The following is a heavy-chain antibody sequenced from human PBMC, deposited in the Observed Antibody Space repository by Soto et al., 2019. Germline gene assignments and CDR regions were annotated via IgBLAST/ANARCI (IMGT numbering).Heavy chain of an antibody. CDR1: GYSFTSYW. CDR3: ARQVNEVETTEDAFDI. D-gene: IGHD1-1*01. Sequence: GESLKISCKGSGYSFTSYWIGWVRQMPGKGLEWMGIIYPGDSDTRYSPSFQGQVTISADKSISTAYLQWSSLKASDTAMYYCARQVNEVETTEDAFDIWGQGTMFTVSS. J-gene: IGHJ3*02. V-gene: IGHV5-51*01. CDR2: IYPGDSDT.